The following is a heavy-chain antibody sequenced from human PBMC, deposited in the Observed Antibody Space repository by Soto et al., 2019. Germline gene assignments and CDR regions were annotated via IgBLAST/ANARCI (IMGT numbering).Heavy chain of an antibody. J-gene: IGHJ5*02. Sequence: PGGSLRLSCGASGFIFSSYYMHWVRQAPGKGLEWVAMISHDGSNKTYADSVKGRLTISRDNSRSTLYLQMSSLRSGYTAVYYCAKDLTNNMVVSWGPGTLVNVS. D-gene: IGHD3-10*01. CDR3: AKDLTNNMVVS. CDR1: GFIFSSYY. CDR2: ISHDGSNK. V-gene: IGHV3-30*18.